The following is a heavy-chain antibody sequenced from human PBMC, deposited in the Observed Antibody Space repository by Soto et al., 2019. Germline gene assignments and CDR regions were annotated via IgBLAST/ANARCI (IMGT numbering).Heavy chain of an antibody. CDR1: GFTFSSYE. CDR2: ISSSGSTI. J-gene: IGHJ6*02. CDR3: ARDGPNIVVVVAAALSYCYYGMDV. Sequence: PGGSLRLSCAASGFTFSSYEMNWVRQAPGKGLEWVSYISSSGSTIYYADSVKGRFTISRDNAKNSLYLQMNSLRAEDTAVYYCARDGPNIVVVVAAALSYCYYGMDVWGQGTTVTVSS. V-gene: IGHV3-48*03. D-gene: IGHD2-15*01.